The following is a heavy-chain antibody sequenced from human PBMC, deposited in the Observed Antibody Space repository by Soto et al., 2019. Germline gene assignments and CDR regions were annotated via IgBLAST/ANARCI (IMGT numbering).Heavy chain of an antibody. V-gene: IGHV1-3*01. J-gene: IGHJ5*02. Sequence: QVKLVQSGAEVKKPGASVTVSCKTSGYTFSSFAIHWVRQAPGQSLEWMGWINVGSGDRKYSEKFQDRIIIFRDIYASTAYLEVSSLTYEDSFVYECASTTYSFGAAGFHPWGQGALVTVTS. D-gene: IGHD1-26*01. CDR3: ASTTYSFGAAGFHP. CDR1: GYTFSSFA. CDR2: INVGSGDR.